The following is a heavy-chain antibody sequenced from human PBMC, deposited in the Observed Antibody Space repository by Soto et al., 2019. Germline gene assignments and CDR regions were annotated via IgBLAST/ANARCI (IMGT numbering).Heavy chain of an antibody. CDR2: VSYDGRKT. CDR3: ARDSIAVAGILIIEVAGWFDP. CDR1: GFTFSRYA. J-gene: IGHJ5*02. Sequence: QVQLVESGGGVVQPGRTLRLSCVVSGFTFSRYAMHWVRQAPGKGLEWVAVVSYDGRKTFYADSVKGRFTISRDNSNNTVYLQMNSLRGEDTAVYYCARDSIAVAGILIIEVAGWFDPWGQGTLVTVSS. V-gene: IGHV3-30*04. D-gene: IGHD6-19*01.